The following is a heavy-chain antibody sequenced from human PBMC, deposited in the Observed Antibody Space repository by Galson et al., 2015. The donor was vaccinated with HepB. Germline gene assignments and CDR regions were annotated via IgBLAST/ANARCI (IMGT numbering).Heavy chain of an antibody. V-gene: IGHV3-33*01. CDR3: TREREYYDSSGYSQRRSDALDS. CDR1: GFTFSSYG. J-gene: IGHJ3*02. CDR2: MWYEGSNK. D-gene: IGHD3-22*01. Sequence: SLRLSCAASGFTFSSYGMHWVRQAPGKGLEWVAVMWYEGSNKYYADSVKGRFTISRDNSKNTLYLQMNSLRGEDTAVYYCTREREYYDSSGYSQRRSDALDSWGQGTMVAVSS.